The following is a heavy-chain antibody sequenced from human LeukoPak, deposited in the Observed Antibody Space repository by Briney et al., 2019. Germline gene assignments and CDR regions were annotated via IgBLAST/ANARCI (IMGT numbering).Heavy chain of an antibody. CDR3: ARPQWLSHDAFDI. CDR2: IHYSGST. V-gene: IGHV4-59*08. CDR1: GGSISSYY. D-gene: IGHD6-19*01. J-gene: IGHJ3*02. Sequence: SETLSLTCTVSGGSISSYYWSWIRQPPGKGLEWIGYIHYSGSTNYNPSLKSRVTISVDTSKNQFSLKLSSVTAADTAVYYCARPQWLSHDAFDIWGQGTMVTVSS.